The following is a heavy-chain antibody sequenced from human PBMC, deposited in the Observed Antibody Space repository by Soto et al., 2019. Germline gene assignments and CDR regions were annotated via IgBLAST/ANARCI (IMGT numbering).Heavy chain of an antibody. J-gene: IGHJ4*02. D-gene: IGHD4-17*01. CDR3: ARLATVTPPYYFDF. Sequence: ASVMGSCKTAGYTFISYYIHWVRQAPGQGLEWMGVINPSDGSTSYAQKFQGRVTMTRDTSTSTVYMELSSLRSDDTAVYFCARLATVTPPYYFDFWGQGTLVTVYS. V-gene: IGHV1-46*01. CDR2: INPSDGST. CDR1: GYTFISYY.